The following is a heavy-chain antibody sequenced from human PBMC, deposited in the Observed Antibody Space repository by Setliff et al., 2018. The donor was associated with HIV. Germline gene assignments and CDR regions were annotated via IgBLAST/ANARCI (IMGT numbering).Heavy chain of an antibody. CDR1: GFTFSSYG. CDR2: ISSSSSYL. J-gene: IGHJ6*03. V-gene: IGHV3-21*01. CDR3: TRDPSNNYFHFYMDV. D-gene: IGHD1-20*01. Sequence: GGSLRLSCAASGFTFSSYGMNWVRQAPGKGLEWVSSISSSSSYLYYAESVKGRFTTSRDKNTVYLQMNGLRVDDTAVYYCTRDPSNNYFHFYMDVWGKGTTVTVS.